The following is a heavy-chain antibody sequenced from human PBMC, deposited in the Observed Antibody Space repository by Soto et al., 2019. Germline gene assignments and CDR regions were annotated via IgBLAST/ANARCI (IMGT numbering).Heavy chain of an antibody. V-gene: IGHV4-59*01. CDR2: IYHSGST. CDR1: GGSISSYY. D-gene: IGHD4-17*01. Sequence: QVQLQESGPGLVKPSETLSLTCTVSGGSISSYYWSWIRQPPGKALEWIGYIYHSGSTNYNPSLKSRLTISVYTSKNQFSLTLSSVTAADTAVYYCARCTVTTVHYFDYWGQGTLVTVSS. CDR3: ARCTVTTVHYFDY. J-gene: IGHJ4*02.